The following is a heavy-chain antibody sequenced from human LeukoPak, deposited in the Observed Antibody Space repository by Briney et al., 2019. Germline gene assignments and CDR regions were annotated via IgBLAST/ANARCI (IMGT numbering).Heavy chain of an antibody. CDR1: GGSISSYY. Sequence: PSETLSLTCTVSGGSISSYYWSWIRQPPGKGLEWMGYIYYSGSTNYNPSLKSRVTISVDTSKNQFSLKLSSVTAADTAVYYCAGIVVVPAVYDAFDIWGQGTMVTVSS. D-gene: IGHD2-2*01. CDR3: AGIVVVPAVYDAFDI. V-gene: IGHV4-59*01. J-gene: IGHJ3*02. CDR2: IYYSGST.